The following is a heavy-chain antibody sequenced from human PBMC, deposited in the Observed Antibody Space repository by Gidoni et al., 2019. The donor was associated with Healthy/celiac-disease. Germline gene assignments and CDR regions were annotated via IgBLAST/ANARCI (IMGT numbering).Heavy chain of an antibody. Sequence: EVQLVESGGGLVKPGGSLRLSCAASGFTFSTYTMNWVRQAPGKGLEWVSSISSSSSYIYYADSVKGRFTISRDNANNSLYLQMNSLRAEDTAVYYCARPYSSGWYFDYWGQGTLVTVSS. J-gene: IGHJ4*02. CDR2: ISSSSSYI. CDR1: GFTFSTYT. V-gene: IGHV3-21*01. D-gene: IGHD6-19*01. CDR3: ARPYSSGWYFDY.